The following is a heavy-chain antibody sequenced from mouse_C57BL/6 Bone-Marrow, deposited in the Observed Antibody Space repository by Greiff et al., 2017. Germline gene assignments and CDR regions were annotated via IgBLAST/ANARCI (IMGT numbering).Heavy chain of an antibody. V-gene: IGHV14-4*01. Sequence: EVQLQQSGAELVRPGASVKLSCTASGFNIQDDYMHWVKQRPEKGLEWIGWIDPENGDTEYASKFQGKATITADTSSNTAYLQLSSLTSEDTAVYYCTDHGYDGYFDVWGTGTTVTVSS. D-gene: IGHD2-2*01. J-gene: IGHJ1*03. CDR3: TDHGYDGYFDV. CDR1: GFNIQDDY. CDR2: IDPENGDT.